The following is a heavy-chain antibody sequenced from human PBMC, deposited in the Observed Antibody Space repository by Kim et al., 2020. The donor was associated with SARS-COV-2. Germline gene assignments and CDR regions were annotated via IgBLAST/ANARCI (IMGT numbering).Heavy chain of an antibody. Sequence: GGSLRLSCTASGFTFGDYAMSWVRQAPGKGLEWVGFIRSKAYGGTTEYAASVKGRFTISRDDSKSIAYLQMNSLKTEDTAVYYCTRDSIFFSSWYLDYRGQGTLVTVSS. D-gene: IGHD6-13*01. J-gene: IGHJ4*02. V-gene: IGHV3-49*04. CDR3: TRDSIFFSSWYLDY. CDR1: GFTFGDYA. CDR2: IRSKAYGGTT.